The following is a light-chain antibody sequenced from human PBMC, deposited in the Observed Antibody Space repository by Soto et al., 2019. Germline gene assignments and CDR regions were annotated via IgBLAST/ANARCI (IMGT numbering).Light chain of an antibody. CDR1: SSDVGAYNR. V-gene: IGLV2-18*02. CDR3: SSFTTSSTYV. CDR2: DVS. Sequence: QSALTQPPSVSGSPGQSVTISCTGTSSDVGAYNRVSWYQQPPGAAPKLMICDVSNRPSGVPERFSGSKSGNTASLTIFGLQAEDEADYYCSSFTTSSTYVFGTGTRSPS. J-gene: IGLJ1*01.